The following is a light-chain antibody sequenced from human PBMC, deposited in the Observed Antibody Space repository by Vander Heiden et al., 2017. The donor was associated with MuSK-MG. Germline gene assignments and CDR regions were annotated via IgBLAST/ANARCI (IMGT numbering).Light chain of an antibody. V-gene: IGLV3-21*01. CDR2: YDS. CDR1: NIGRTS. CDR3: QVWEYNRDSWFWV. Sequence: SFVLTQPSPVSVAPGTTARITCGANNIGRTSVHWYQQKPGEAPALVIYYDSDRPPGIPDRISGSNSGNTATLTISRVEAGDEAAYYCQVWEYNRDSWFWVLGGGTKLTVL. J-gene: IGLJ3*02.